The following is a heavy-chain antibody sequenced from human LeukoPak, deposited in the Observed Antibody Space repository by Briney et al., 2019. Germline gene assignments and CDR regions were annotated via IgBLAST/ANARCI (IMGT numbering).Heavy chain of an antibody. J-gene: IGHJ6*04. D-gene: IGHD3-10*01. Sequence: SETLSLTCTVSGGSISSGDYYWSWVRQPPGKGLEWIGYIYYSGSTYYNPSLKSRVTISVDTSKNQFSLKLSSVTAADTAVYYCARVTMVRGVTTYFYYGMDVWGKGTTVTVSS. CDR1: GGSISSGDYY. CDR2: IYYSGST. CDR3: ARVTMVRGVTTYFYYGMDV. V-gene: IGHV4-30-4*01.